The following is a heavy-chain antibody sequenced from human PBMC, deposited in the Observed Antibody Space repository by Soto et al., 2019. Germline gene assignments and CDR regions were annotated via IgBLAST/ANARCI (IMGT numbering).Heavy chain of an antibody. CDR3: AHSQDFYDGSAGYFDF. J-gene: IGHJ4*02. Sequence: SGPTLVNPTQTLTLTCAFSGFSLSSSGVGVGWIRQPPGKALEWLALLYWNDDERYSPSLRSRLSITKDTSKTQVVLTMTNMDPVDTATYYCAHSQDFYDGSAGYFDFWGQGTRVTVST. CDR2: LYWNDDE. CDR1: GFSLSSSGVG. D-gene: IGHD3-22*01. V-gene: IGHV2-5*01.